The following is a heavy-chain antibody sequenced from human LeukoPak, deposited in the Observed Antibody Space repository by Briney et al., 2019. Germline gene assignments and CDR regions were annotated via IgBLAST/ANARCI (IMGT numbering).Heavy chain of an antibody. CDR3: ARTATDAFDI. D-gene: IGHD2-21*02. CDR2: LYHGGST. CDR1: GFTVSTNY. V-gene: IGHV3-53*01. Sequence: PGGSLRLSCAASGFTVSTNYMSWVRQAPGKGLEWVSVLYHGGSTYYADSVKGRFTISRDNAKNTLYLQMNSLRAEDTAAYYCARTATDAFDIWGQGTMVTVSS. J-gene: IGHJ3*02.